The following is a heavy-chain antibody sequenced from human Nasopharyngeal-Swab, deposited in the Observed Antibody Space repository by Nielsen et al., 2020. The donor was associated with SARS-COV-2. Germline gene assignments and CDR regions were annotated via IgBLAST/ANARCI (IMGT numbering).Heavy chain of an antibody. CDR3: ATAGNYRFDN. CDR2: MNSDGSTI. CDR1: GFTFSSSW. J-gene: IGHJ4*01. Sequence: GESLKISCAASGFTFSSSWMHWIRQDQGKGLVWVARMNSDGSTINYGDSVMGRFIISRDNAKNMLYLQMYSLRAEDTAVYYCATAGNYRFDNWGHGTLVTVSS. D-gene: IGHD3-16*02. V-gene: IGHV3-74*01.